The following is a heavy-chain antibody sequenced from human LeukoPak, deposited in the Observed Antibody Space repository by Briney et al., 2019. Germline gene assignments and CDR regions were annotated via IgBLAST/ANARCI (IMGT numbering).Heavy chain of an antibody. D-gene: IGHD5-24*01. CDR2: ISSSSSYI. V-gene: IGHV3-21*01. J-gene: IGHJ4*02. Sequence: GGSLRLSCAGSRFTFNTYSMNWVRQAPGNGLEWVSSISSSSSYIYYADSVKGRFTISRDNAKNSLYLQMNSLRAEDTAVYYCAREDQESFDYWGQGTLVTVSS. CDR3: AREDQESFDY. CDR1: RFTFNTYS.